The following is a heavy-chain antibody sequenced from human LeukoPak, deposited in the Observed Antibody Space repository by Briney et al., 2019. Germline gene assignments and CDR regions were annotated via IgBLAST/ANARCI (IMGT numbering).Heavy chain of an antibody. CDR3: AEGSSARNWFDP. CDR1: GYTFTNYG. J-gene: IGHJ5*02. CDR2: ISAYSGYT. V-gene: IGHV1-18*01. Sequence: ASVKVSCKASGYTFTNYGISWVRQAPGQGLEWMGWISAYSGYTHYAQKIQGRVTITTDESTSTAYMELSSLRSEDTAVYYCAEGSSARNWFDPWGQGTLVTVSS. D-gene: IGHD6-6*01.